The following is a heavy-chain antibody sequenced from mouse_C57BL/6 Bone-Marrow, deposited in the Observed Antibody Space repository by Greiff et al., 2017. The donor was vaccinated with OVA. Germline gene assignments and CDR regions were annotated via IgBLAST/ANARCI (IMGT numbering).Heavy chain of an antibody. CDR2: IYPGSGST. Sequence: VQLQQPGAELVKPGASVKMSCKASGYTFTSYWITWVKQRPGQGLEWIGDIYPGSGSTNYNEKFRSKATLTVDTSSSTAYLQLSSLTSEDAAVYYCARWITVPDYWGQGTTLTVSS. D-gene: IGHD1-1*01. CDR1: GYTFTSYW. V-gene: IGHV1-55*01. CDR3: ARWITVPDY. J-gene: IGHJ2*01.